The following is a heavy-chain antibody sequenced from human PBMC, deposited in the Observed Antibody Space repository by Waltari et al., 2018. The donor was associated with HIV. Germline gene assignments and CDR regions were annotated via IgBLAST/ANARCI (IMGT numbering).Heavy chain of an antibody. CDR3: VKERGPFNGFDI. V-gene: IGHV3-33*06. CDR2: IWSDGYNK. Sequence: QVYLMESGGGVVQPGGSLKLSCAASGFTFSSYGMHWVRQAPGKGLEWLAVIWSDGYNKFYADSVRGRFTFSRDNSKYTLSLQMNSLRAEDTALYYCVKERGPFNGFDIWGQGTMVTVSS. J-gene: IGHJ3*02. CDR1: GFTFSSYG. D-gene: IGHD3-16*01.